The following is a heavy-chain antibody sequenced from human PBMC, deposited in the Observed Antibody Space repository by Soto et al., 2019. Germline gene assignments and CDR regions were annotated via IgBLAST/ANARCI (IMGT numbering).Heavy chain of an antibody. CDR1: GGSFGSSAYY. Sequence: SETLSLTCAVSGGSFGSSAYYWGWIRQAPGKGLEWIGSINYSGTTYYNPSLKSRVTISVDTSKIHFSLKLSSVTAADTALYYCSRRAPEGFDPWGQGTLVTVSS. V-gene: IGHV4-39*02. CDR3: SRRAPEGFDP. CDR2: INYSGTT. J-gene: IGHJ5*02.